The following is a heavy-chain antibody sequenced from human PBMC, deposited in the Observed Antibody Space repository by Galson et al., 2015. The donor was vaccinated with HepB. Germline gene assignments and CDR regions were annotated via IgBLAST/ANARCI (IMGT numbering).Heavy chain of an antibody. Sequence: SLRLSCAASGFTVSGKYLSWVRQAPGKGLEWVSVIYVDGNTYYADSVKGRFTISRDNSKNTLFLQMNSLRAEDTAMYYCAKDQGDGYVNYYYYYGMDVWGQGTTVTVSS. J-gene: IGHJ6*02. V-gene: IGHV3-66*02. D-gene: IGHD5-18*01. CDR2: IYVDGNT. CDR3: AKDQGDGYVNYYYYYGMDV. CDR1: GFTVSGKY.